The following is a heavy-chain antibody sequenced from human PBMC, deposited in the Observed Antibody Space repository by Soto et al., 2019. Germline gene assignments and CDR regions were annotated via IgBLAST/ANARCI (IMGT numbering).Heavy chain of an antibody. D-gene: IGHD6-19*01. Sequence: SETLSLTCGVSGGTIRSPDWWTWVRQPQGKGLEWIGEIFQSGSTNYTPSLESRVTISVDKSKNQFSLTLTSVTAADTAVYFCARGRGRYSSGWSWFDPWGQGILVTVSS. CDR3: ARGRGRYSSGWSWFDP. CDR1: GGTIRSPDW. CDR2: IFQSGST. J-gene: IGHJ5*02. V-gene: IGHV4-4*02.